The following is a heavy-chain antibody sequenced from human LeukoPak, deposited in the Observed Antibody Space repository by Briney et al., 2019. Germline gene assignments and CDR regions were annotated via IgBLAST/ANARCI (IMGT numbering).Heavy chain of an antibody. CDR1: GSSLSTNGMC. V-gene: IGHV2-5*08. CDR3: AHRRGGDFDY. Sequence: SGPALVKPTQTLTLTCTFSGSSLSTNGMCVSWIRQPPGKALEWLALIYWHDEKRYSPVLRGRVTITKDTSRNQVVLTVTNMDPVDTATYYCAHRRGGDFDYWGQGTLVTVSS. D-gene: IGHD3-16*01. CDR2: IYWHDEK. J-gene: IGHJ4*02.